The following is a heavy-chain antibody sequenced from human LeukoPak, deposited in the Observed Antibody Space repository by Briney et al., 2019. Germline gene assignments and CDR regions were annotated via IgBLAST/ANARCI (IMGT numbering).Heavy chain of an antibody. V-gene: IGHV1-2*02. J-gene: IGHJ4*02. D-gene: IGHD3-16*01. CDR3: ARLVHSGVGEDDY. CDR1: GYTFTSYD. Sequence: ASVKVSCKASGYTFTSYDINWVRQATGQGLEWMGWINPYSGDTKYAQKFQGRVTVTRDTSISTASMELSRLKSDDTAVYYCARLVHSGVGEDDYWGQGTLVTVSS. CDR2: INPYSGDT.